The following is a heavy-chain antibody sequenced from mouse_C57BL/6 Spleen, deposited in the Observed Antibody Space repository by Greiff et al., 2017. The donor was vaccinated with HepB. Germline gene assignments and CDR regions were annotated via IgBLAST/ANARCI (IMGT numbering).Heavy chain of an antibody. CDR3: ARIYYDSVPFAY. V-gene: IGHV1-64*01. Sequence: QVQLQQPGAELVKPGASVKLSCKATGYTFTSDWMHWVNQRPGQGLEWIGMIHPNSGSTNYNAKFKSKATLTVDTSSSTAYMQLSSLTSEDSAVYYCARIYYDSVPFAYWGQGTLVTVSA. J-gene: IGHJ3*01. CDR2: IHPNSGST. CDR1: GYTFTSDW. D-gene: IGHD2-4*01.